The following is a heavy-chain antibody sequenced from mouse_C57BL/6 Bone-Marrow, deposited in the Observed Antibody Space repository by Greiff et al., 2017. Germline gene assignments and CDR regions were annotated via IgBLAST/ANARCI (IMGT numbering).Heavy chain of an antibody. Sequence: QVQLQQSGAELVRPGTSVKVSCKASGYAFTNYLIEWVKQRPGQGLEWIGVINPGSGGTNYNEKFKGKATLTADKSSSTAYLQLSSLTSEDSAVYVGARVTTVVATDARDYWGQGTSVTVSS. CDR3: ARVTTVVATDARDY. V-gene: IGHV1-54*01. CDR2: INPGSGGT. CDR1: GYAFTNYL. J-gene: IGHJ4*01. D-gene: IGHD1-1*01.